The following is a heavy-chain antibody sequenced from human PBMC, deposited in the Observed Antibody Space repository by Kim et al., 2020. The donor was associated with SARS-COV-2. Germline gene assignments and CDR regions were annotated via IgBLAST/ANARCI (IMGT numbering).Heavy chain of an antibody. CDR1: GYSFTSHW. CDR3: ASRLRGYTYHNGQPFDY. V-gene: IGHV5-51*01. J-gene: IGHJ4*02. Sequence: GESLKISCQASGYSFTSHWIGWVRQIPGKGLDLMGIIYPGDLDTTYSPSFQGQVTISADRAINTAYLQLARLEASDTAIYYCASRLRGYTYHNGQPFDYWGQGTQVNVSS. D-gene: IGHD5-18*01. CDR2: IYPGDLDT.